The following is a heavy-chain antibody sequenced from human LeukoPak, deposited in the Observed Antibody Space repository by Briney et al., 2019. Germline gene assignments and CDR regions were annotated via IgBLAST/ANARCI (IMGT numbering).Heavy chain of an antibody. CDR1: GGSVTSGSYY. D-gene: IGHD3-22*01. CDR2: IYYSGST. V-gene: IGHV4-61*01. Sequence: PSETLSLTCTVSGGSVTSGSYYWSWIRQPPGKGLEWIGYIYYSGSTNYNPSLKSRVTISVDTSKNQFSLKLSSVTAADTAVYYCARVPSSGYYLYYFDYWGQGTLVTVSS. J-gene: IGHJ4*02. CDR3: ARVPSSGYYLYYFDY.